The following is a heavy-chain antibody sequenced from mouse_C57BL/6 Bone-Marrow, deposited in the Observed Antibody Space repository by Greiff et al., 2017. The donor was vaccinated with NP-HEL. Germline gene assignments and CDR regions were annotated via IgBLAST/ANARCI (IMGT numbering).Heavy chain of an antibody. J-gene: IGHJ2*01. CDR2: INPSTGGT. V-gene: IGHV1-42*01. CDR3: AREDYGYAYYVDY. Sequence: VQLQQSGPELVKPGASVKISCKASGYSFTGYYMNWVKQSPEKSLEWIGEINPSTGGTTYNQKFKAKATLTADKSYSTAYMQLKRLTSEDSAVYDGAREDYGYAYYVDYWGQGTTLTVSS. CDR1: GYSFTGYY. D-gene: IGHD2-2*01.